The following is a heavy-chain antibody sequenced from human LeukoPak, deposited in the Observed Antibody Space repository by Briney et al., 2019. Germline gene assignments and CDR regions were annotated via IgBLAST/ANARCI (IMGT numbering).Heavy chain of an antibody. D-gene: IGHD6-13*01. V-gene: IGHV3-23*01. CDR1: TFSFSEYP. J-gene: IGHJ4*02. CDR3: ARTQYYSSSWFDY. Sequence: GGSLRLSCAASTFSFSEYPMGWVRQAPGKGLEWVSGISAGGDGTYYADPVKGRFTISRDNSKNTLYLQMNSLRAEDTAVYYCARTQYYSSSWFDYWGQGTLVTVSS. CDR2: ISAGGDGT.